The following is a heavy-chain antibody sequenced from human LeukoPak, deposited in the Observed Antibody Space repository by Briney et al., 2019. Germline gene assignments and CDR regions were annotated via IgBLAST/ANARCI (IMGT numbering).Heavy chain of an antibody. V-gene: IGHV4-34*01. CDR1: GGSFSGYY. D-gene: IGHD5-18*01. CDR3: ARGRARGYSYGRFYFDY. CDR2: INHSGST. Sequence: SETLSLTCAVYGGSFSGYYWSWIRQPPGKGLEWIGEINHSGSTNYNPSLKSRVTISVDTSKNQFSLKLSSVTAADTAVYYCARGRARGYSYGRFYFDYWGQGTLVTVSA. J-gene: IGHJ4*02.